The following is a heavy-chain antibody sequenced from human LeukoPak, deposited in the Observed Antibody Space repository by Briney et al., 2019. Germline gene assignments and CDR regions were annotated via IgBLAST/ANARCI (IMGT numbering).Heavy chain of an antibody. CDR3: ARTRRITGTTDAFDI. J-gene: IGHJ3*02. CDR2: IYYSGST. Sequence: ASETLSLTCTVSGGSISSYYWSWIRQPPGKGLEWIGYIYYSGSTNYNPSLKSRVTISVDTSKNQFSLKLSSVTAADTAVYYCARTRRITGTTDAFDIWGQGTMVTVSS. D-gene: IGHD1-7*01. V-gene: IGHV4-59*08. CDR1: GGSISSYY.